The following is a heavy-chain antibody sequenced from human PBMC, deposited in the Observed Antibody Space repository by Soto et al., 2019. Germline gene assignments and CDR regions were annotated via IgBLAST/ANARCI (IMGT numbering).Heavy chain of an antibody. J-gene: IGHJ6*02. CDR1: GGSFSGYY. CDR2: INHSGST. D-gene: IGHD5-18*01. CDR3: ARTPYSYDYYYGMDV. V-gene: IGHV4-34*02. Sequence: QVQLQQWGAGLLKPSETLSLTCAAYGGSFSGYYWSWIRQPPGKGLEWIGEINHSGSTNYNPSLKSRVTISVDTSNNQFSLKLSSVTAADTAVYYCARTPYSYDYYYGMDVWGQGTTVTVSS.